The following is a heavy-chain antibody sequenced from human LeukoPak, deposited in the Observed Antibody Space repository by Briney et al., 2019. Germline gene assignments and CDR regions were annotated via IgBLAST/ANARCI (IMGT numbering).Heavy chain of an antibody. CDR3: ARDGYDPYYYMDV. Sequence: GGSLRLSCAASGFTFSSYSMNWVRQAPGKGLEWVSSISSSSSYLYYVDSVKGRFTISRDNAKNSLYLKMNSLRAEDTAVYYCARDGYDPYYYMDVWGKGTTVTVSS. CDR1: GFTFSSYS. J-gene: IGHJ6*03. D-gene: IGHD5-18*01. V-gene: IGHV3-21*01. CDR2: ISSSSSYL.